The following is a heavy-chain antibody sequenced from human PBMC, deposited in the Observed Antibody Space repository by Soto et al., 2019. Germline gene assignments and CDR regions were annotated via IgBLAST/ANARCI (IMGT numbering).Heavy chain of an antibody. CDR2: ISSSSSYI. CDR1: GFTFSSYS. Sequence: GGSLRLSCAASGFTFSSYSMNWVRQAPGKGLEWVSSISSSSSYIYYADSVKGRFTISRDNAKNSLYLQMNSLRAEDTAVYYCARDLVVRAKLQKFDPWGQGTLVTVSS. V-gene: IGHV3-21*01. D-gene: IGHD3-10*01. J-gene: IGHJ5*02. CDR3: ARDLVVRAKLQKFDP.